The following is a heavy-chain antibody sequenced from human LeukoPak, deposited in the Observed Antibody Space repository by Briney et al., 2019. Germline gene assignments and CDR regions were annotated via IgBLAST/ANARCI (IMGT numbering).Heavy chain of an antibody. J-gene: IGHJ6*03. V-gene: IGHV1-2*02. CDR3: ARVGFRCSGGSCYSWMNYYYYMDV. CDR1: GYTFTGYY. D-gene: IGHD2-15*01. Sequence: ASVKVSCKASGYTFTGYYMHWVRQAPGQGHEWMGWINPNSGGTNYAQKFQGRVTMTRDTSISTAYMELSRLRSDDTAVYYCARVGFRCSGGSCYSWMNYYYYMDVWGKGTTVTVSS. CDR2: INPNSGGT.